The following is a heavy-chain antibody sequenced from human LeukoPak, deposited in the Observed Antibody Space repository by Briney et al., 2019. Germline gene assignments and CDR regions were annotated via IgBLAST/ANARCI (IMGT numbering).Heavy chain of an antibody. D-gene: IGHD2-15*01. J-gene: IGHJ4*02. V-gene: IGHV3-23*01. Sequence: GGSLRLSCAASGFTFSSYAMSWVRQAPGKGLEWFSAISGSGGSTYYADSVKGRFTISRDNSKNTLYLQMNSLRAEDTAVYYCARAAEDIVVVVAATPEIDYWGQGTLVTVSS. CDR3: ARAAEDIVVVVAATPEIDY. CDR1: GFTFSSYA. CDR2: ISGSGGST.